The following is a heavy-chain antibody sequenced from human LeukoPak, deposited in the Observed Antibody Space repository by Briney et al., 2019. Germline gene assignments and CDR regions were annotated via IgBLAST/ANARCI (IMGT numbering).Heavy chain of an antibody. CDR3: AREVWGIAAAGYWFDS. CDR1: GGSISSYY. Sequence: SETLSLTCTVSGGSISSYYWSWIRQPPGKGLEWIGYIYYSGSTNYNPSLKSRVTISVDTSKNQFSLKLSSVTAADTAVYYCAREVWGIAAAGYWFDSWGQGTLVTVSS. J-gene: IGHJ5*01. CDR2: IYYSGST. D-gene: IGHD6-13*01. V-gene: IGHV4-59*01.